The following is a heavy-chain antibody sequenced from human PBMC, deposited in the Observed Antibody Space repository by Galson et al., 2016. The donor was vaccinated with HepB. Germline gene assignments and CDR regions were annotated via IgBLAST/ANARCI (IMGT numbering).Heavy chain of an antibody. V-gene: IGHV3-33*01. CDR3: ARDRAMGAWYYNGMDV. Sequence: SLRLSCAASGFTFNDHGIHWVRQAPGKGLGWLAVIWHDGSNKYHADSEKGRITISRDNFKNTLYLQMNSLIAEDTAVYYCARDRAMGAWYYNGMDVWGQGTTVTVSS. J-gene: IGHJ6*02. CDR2: IWHDGSNK. D-gene: IGHD5-18*01. CDR1: GFTFNDHG.